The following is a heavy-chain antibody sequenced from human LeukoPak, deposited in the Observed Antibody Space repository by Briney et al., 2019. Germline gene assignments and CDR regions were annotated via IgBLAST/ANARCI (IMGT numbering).Heavy chain of an antibody. Sequence: PGGSLRLSCAASGFIFSSYAMHWVRQAPGKGLEWVAVLSYDGSNKYHADSVKGRFTISRDSSKNTLYLQMNSLRVEDTAVYYCARDKDYVRYYYMDVWGKGTTVTVSS. CDR2: LSYDGSNK. V-gene: IGHV3-30*01. J-gene: IGHJ6*03. CDR3: ARDKDYVRYYYMDV. CDR1: GFIFSSYA. D-gene: IGHD3-16*01.